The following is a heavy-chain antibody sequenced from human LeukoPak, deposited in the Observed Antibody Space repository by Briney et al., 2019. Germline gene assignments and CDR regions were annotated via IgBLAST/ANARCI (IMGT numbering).Heavy chain of an antibody. D-gene: IGHD3-22*01. Sequence: GGSLRLSCAASGFTFSDYYMSWIRQAPGKGLEWVSYISSSSSYTNYADSVKGRFTISRDNAKNSLYLQMNSLRAEDTAVYYCARFLQDSSGFYWGFDYWGQGTLVTVSS. CDR2: ISSSSSYT. V-gene: IGHV3-11*03. J-gene: IGHJ4*02. CDR1: GFTFSDYY. CDR3: ARFLQDSSGFYWGFDY.